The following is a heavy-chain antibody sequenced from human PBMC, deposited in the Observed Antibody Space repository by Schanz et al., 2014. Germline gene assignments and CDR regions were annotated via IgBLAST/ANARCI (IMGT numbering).Heavy chain of an antibody. J-gene: IGHJ4*02. D-gene: IGHD1-7*01. Sequence: EVQLLESGGGLVQPGGSLRLSCAASGFTFSNYAMGWVRQTPGKGLEWVSHINSDGTTTTYADSVKGRFTISRDNAENTLYLQMNSLRVEDTAVYYCAMGGYQLHHWGQGTLXTVSS. CDR3: AMGGYQLHH. CDR2: INSDGTTT. CDR1: GFTFSNYA. V-gene: IGHV3-74*02.